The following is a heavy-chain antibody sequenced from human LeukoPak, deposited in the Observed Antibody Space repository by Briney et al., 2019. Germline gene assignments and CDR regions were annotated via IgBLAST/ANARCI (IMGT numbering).Heavy chain of an antibody. V-gene: IGHV4-59*11. CDR1: GGSFSNHY. D-gene: IGHD1-26*01. J-gene: IGHJ5*02. CDR3: ARVSGSNLNNWFDP. CDR2: FYHSGTT. Sequence: SSETLSLTCTVFGGSFSNHYWGWIRQPPGKGLEWIGYFYHSGTTNYNPSLKSRATMSVDTSKKQFSLKLTSVTAADTAVYYCARVSGSNLNNWFDPWGQGTLVTVSS.